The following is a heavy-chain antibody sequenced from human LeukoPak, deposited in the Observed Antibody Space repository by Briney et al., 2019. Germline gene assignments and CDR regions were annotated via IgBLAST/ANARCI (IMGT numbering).Heavy chain of an antibody. CDR2: ISYDGSNK. CDR1: GFTFSSYA. V-gene: IGHV3-30*07. D-gene: IGHD3-10*01. CDR3: ARQSDRSGALGY. J-gene: IGHJ4*02. Sequence: GGSLRLSCAASGFTFSSYAMHWVRQAPGKGLEWVAVISYDGSNKYYADSVKGRFTISRDNSKNTLYLQMNSLRAEDTAVYYCARQSDRSGALGYWGQGTLVTVSS.